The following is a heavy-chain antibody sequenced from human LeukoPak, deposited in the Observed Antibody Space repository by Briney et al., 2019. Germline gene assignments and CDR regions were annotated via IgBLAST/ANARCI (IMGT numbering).Heavy chain of an antibody. J-gene: IGHJ5*02. V-gene: IGHV4-39*01. Sequence: PSETLSLTCTVSGGSISSSSYYWGWIRQPPGKGLEWIGSIYYSGSTYYNPSFKSRVTISVDTSKNQFSLKLSSVTAADTAVYYCARRLYWFDPWGQGTLVTVSS. CDR1: GGSISSSSYY. CDR3: ARRLYWFDP. CDR2: IYYSGST.